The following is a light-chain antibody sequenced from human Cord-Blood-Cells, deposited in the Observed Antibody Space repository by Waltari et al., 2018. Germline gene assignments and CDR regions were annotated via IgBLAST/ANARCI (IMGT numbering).Light chain of an antibody. Sequence: QSALTQPASVSGSPGQSITISCTGTSSDDGGYNYVSWYQKHQGKAPKLKIYDVSKRPSGVSNRFSGSKSGNTASLTISGLQAEDEADYYCSSYTSSSTPLVFGGGTKLTVL. J-gene: IGLJ3*02. V-gene: IGLV2-14*01. CDR3: SSYTSSSTPLV. CDR1: SSDDGGYNY. CDR2: DVS.